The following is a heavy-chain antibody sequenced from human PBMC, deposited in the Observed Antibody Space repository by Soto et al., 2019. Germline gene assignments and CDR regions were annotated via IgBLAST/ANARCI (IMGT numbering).Heavy chain of an antibody. CDR3: AKDPENYYGMDV. Sequence: ASVKVSCKASGYTFTSYYMHWVRQAPGQGLEWMGIINPSGGSTSYAQKFQGRVTMTRDTSTSTVYMELNSLRAEDTAVYYCAKDPENYYGMDVWGQGTTVTVSS. CDR1: GYTFTSYY. CDR2: INPSGGST. V-gene: IGHV1-46*01. J-gene: IGHJ6*02.